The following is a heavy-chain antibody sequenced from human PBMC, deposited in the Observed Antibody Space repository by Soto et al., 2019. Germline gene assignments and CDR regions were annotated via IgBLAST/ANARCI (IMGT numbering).Heavy chain of an antibody. V-gene: IGHV3-30-3*01. CDR2: ISYDGSNK. J-gene: IGHJ4*02. Sequence: QVQLVESGGGVVQPGRSLRLSCAASGFTFSSYAMHWVRQAPGKGLEWVAVISYDGSNKYYADSVKGRFTISRDNSKNPLYLQMNSLRAEDTAVYYCARGDGDYFPDFDYWGQGPLVTV. CDR1: GFTFSSYA. CDR3: ARGDGDYFPDFDY. D-gene: IGHD4-17*01.